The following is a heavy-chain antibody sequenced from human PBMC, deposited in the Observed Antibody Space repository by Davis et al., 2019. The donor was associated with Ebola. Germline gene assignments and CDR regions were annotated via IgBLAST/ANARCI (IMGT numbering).Heavy chain of an antibody. Sequence: GESLKISCAASGFTVGSHYMSWVRQAPGKGLKWVSVIYSGGYSYYADSVRGRFTLSRDNSKNTVYLQMNSLRVDDTAVYYCARVSGDPDAFDIWGQGTTVTVSS. V-gene: IGHV3-53*01. CDR1: GFTVGSHY. CDR3: ARVSGDPDAFDI. D-gene: IGHD6-25*01. J-gene: IGHJ3*02. CDR2: IYSGGYS.